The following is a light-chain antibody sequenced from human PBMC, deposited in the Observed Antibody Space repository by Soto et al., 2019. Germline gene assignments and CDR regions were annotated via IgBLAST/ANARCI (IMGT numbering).Light chain of an antibody. Sequence: QSALNQPSSVSGSPGQSITISFTGNNNYVCGYNYVSWYQQHPGKAPKLMIYDVSNRPSGVSNRFSGYKSGNTASLTISGLQAEDEADYYCSSYTSSSTLVFGTGTKVTDL. J-gene: IGLJ1*01. CDR3: SSYTSSSTLV. CDR2: DVS. CDR1: NNYVCGYNY. V-gene: IGLV2-14*01.